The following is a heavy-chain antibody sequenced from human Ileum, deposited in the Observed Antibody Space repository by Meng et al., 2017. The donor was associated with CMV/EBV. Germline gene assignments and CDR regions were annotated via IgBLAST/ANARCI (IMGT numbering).Heavy chain of an antibody. CDR1: GDYRCGYH. CDR2: LRTSGTT. V-gene: IGHV4-4*07. Sequence: QLQLQESGPGLVKPSETLSLTSIVSGDYRCGYHWTWIRKPAGKGLEWIGRLRTSGTTDHNPSLKSRVTLSIDTSKNQFSLKLNSVTAADTAVYYCGRAGARGVPVDMWGQGTLVTVSS. CDR3: GRAGARGVPVDM. J-gene: IGHJ4*02. D-gene: IGHD3-10*01.